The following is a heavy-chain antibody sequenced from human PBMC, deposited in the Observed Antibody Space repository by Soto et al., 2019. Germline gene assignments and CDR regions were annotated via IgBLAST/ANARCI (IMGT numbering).Heavy chain of an antibody. CDR1: GGSISSYY. V-gene: IGHV4-59*01. Sequence: SETLSLTCTVSGGSISSYYWSWIRQPPGKGLEWIWYIYYSGSTNYNPSLKSRVTISVDTSKNQFSLKLSSVTAADTAVYYCARTVVRRTANWFDPWGQGTLVTLSS. D-gene: IGHD3-22*01. CDR3: ARTVVRRTANWFDP. J-gene: IGHJ5*02. CDR2: IYYSGST.